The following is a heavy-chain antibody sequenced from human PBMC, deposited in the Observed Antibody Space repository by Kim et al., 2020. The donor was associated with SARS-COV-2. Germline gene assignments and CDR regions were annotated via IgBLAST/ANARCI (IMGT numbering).Heavy chain of an antibody. D-gene: IGHD4-17*01. CDR1: GFTFSSYA. Sequence: GGSLRLSCAASGFTFSSYAMSWVRQAPGKGLEWVSAISVTGVRTYSADSVKGRFSISRDNSKNTLYLQTNSLRAEDTAVYYCAKEHFSEDYGGGDYWYFDLWGRGTLVTVSS. V-gene: IGHV3-23*01. J-gene: IGHJ2*01. CDR2: ISVTGVRT. CDR3: AKEHFSEDYGGGDYWYFDL.